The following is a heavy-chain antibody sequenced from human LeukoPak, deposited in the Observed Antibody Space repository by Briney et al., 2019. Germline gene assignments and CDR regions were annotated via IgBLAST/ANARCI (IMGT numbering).Heavy chain of an antibody. V-gene: IGHV3-49*04. CDR3: ARGPIQLWIHNAMDV. CDR1: GFTFGDHA. D-gene: IGHD1-1*01. J-gene: IGHJ6*02. Sequence: GGSLRLSCTGSGFTFGDHAMSWVRQAPGKGLEWVGFIRSKAYRGTIEYAASVKGRFTISRDDSASIAYLQMNSLKIEDTAVYNCARGPIQLWIHNAMDVWGQGTTVTVSS. CDR2: IRSKAYRGTI.